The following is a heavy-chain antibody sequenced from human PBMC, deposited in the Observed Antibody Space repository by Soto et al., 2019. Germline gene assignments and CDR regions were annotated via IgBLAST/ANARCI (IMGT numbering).Heavy chain of an antibody. J-gene: IGHJ5*02. CDR1: GFTFSSYA. D-gene: IGHD1-26*01. CDR2: ISGSGGST. V-gene: IGHV3-23*01. CDR3: AKDRVQDLPGTKIPTNWFDP. Sequence: EVQLLESGGGLVRPGGSLRLSCAASGFTFSSYAMSWVRQAPGKGLEWVSAISGSGGSTYYADSVKGRFTISRDNSKNTLYLQMNSLRAEDTAVYYCAKDRVQDLPGTKIPTNWFDPWGQGTLVTVSS.